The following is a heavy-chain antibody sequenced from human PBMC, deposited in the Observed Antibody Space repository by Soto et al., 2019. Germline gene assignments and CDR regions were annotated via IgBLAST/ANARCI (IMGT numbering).Heavy chain of an antibody. CDR1: GFTFSGYA. CDR2: ISGSGGST. CDR3: AKDPILGYCSGGSCNGYGMDV. V-gene: IGHV3-23*01. D-gene: IGHD2-15*01. J-gene: IGHJ6*02. Sequence: GGSLRLSCAASGFTFSGYAMSWVRQAPGKGLEWVSAISGSGGSTYYADSVKGRFTISRDNSKNTLYLQMNSLRAEDTAVYYCAKDPILGYCSGGSCNGYGMDVWGQGTTVTVSS.